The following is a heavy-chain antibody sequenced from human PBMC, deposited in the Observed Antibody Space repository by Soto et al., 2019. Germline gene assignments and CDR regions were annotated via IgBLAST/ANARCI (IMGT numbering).Heavy chain of an antibody. Sequence: QVQLVQSGAEVKKPGASVKVSCKASGYTFTSYGISWVRQAPGQGLEWMGWISAYNGNTNYAQKLQGRVTMTTETSTGTAYMELRSLRSDDTAVYYCARDISYCGGDCYSSYYYYGMDVWGQGTTVTVSS. CDR3: ARDISYCGGDCYSSYYYYGMDV. CDR1: GYTFTSYG. V-gene: IGHV1-18*04. D-gene: IGHD2-21*02. CDR2: ISAYNGNT. J-gene: IGHJ6*02.